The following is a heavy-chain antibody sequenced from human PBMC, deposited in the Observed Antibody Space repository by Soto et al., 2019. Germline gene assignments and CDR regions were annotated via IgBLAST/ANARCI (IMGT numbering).Heavy chain of an antibody. CDR2: TYYRSKWYN. CDR3: AREGGGYSS. J-gene: IGHJ5*02. Sequence: QSQTLSLPCAISGDSVSSNSAAWTWIRQSPSRGLEWLGRTYYRSKWYNDYAVSVKGRIAINPDTSKNQFSLQLNSVSPEDTAVYYCAREGGGYSSWGQGTLVTVSS. D-gene: IGHD5-12*01. V-gene: IGHV6-1*01. CDR1: GDSVSSNSAA.